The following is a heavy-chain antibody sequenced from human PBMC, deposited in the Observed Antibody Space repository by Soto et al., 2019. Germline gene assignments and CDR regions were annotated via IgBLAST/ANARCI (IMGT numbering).Heavy chain of an antibody. D-gene: IGHD6-19*01. CDR1: GFTFSSYA. CDR2: ISYDGSNK. Sequence: PGGSLRLSCAASGFTFSSYAMHWVRQAPGKGLEWVAVISYDGSNKYYADSVKGRFTISRDNSKNTLYLQMNSLRAEDTAVYYCAKEYSSGLYYFDYWAQGTLVPVSS. J-gene: IGHJ4*02. V-gene: IGHV3-30*04. CDR3: AKEYSSGLYYFDY.